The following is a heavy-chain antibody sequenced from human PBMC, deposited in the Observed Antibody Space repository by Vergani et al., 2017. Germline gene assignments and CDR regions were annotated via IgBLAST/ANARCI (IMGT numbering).Heavy chain of an antibody. CDR3: AKIKGEVVPAAKRADYYGMDV. CDR1: GFTFSSYG. CDR2: ISYDGSNK. Sequence: QVQLVESGGGVVQPGRSLRLSCAASGFTFSSYGMHWVRQAPGKGLEWVAVISYDGSNKYYADSVKGRFTISRDNSKNTLYLQMNSLRAEDTAVYYCAKIKGEVVPAAKRADYYGMDVWGQGTTVTVSS. D-gene: IGHD2-2*01. J-gene: IGHJ6*02. V-gene: IGHV3-30*18.